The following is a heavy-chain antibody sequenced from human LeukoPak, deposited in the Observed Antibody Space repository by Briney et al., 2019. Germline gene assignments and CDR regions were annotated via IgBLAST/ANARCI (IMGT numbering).Heavy chain of an antibody. Sequence: GGSLRLSCAASGFTFSSYSMNWVRQAPGKGLEWVSSISSSSSYIYYADSVKGRFTISRDNAKNSLYLQMNSLRAEDTAVYYCAGVELEPGAFDIWGQGTMVTVSS. J-gene: IGHJ3*02. CDR3: AGVELEPGAFDI. V-gene: IGHV3-21*01. CDR1: GFTFSSYS. CDR2: ISSSSSYI. D-gene: IGHD1-1*01.